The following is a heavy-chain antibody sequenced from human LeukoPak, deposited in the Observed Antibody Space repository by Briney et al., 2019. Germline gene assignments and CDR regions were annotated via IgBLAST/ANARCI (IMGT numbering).Heavy chain of an antibody. D-gene: IGHD5-18*01. Sequence: GGSLRLSCEASGFTLSNSGMHWVRQAPGKGLEWVAFLRYDGTNKYYADSVKGRFTISRDSSKNTLYLQMNSLSAEDTAIYYCAKTFNRAYTYGPADNWGQGTLVTVSS. CDR3: AKTFNRAYTYGPADN. CDR2: LRYDGTNK. CDR1: GFTLSNSG. J-gene: IGHJ4*02. V-gene: IGHV3-30*02.